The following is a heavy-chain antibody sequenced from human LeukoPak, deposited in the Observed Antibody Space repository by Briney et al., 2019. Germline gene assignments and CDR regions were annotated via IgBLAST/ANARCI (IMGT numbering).Heavy chain of an antibody. Sequence: GGSLRLSCAASGFSFSSYSMNWVRQAPGKGLEWVSYISGSSSRIYYADSVKGRFTISRDNAKTSLYLQMNSLRAEDTAVYYCARAFRGYSYGYSWNVNYYYYGMDVWGQGTTVTVSS. CDR2: ISGSSSRI. V-gene: IGHV3-48*01. CDR1: GFSFSSYS. D-gene: IGHD5-18*01. CDR3: ARAFRGYSYGYSWNVNYYYYGMDV. J-gene: IGHJ6*02.